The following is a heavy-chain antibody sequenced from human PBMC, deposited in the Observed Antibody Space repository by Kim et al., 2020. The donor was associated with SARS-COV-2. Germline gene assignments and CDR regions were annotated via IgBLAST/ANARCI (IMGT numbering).Heavy chain of an antibody. Sequence: GGSLRLSCGASGFTFSSYGMHWVRQAPGKGLEWVAVIWYDGSNKYYADSVKGRFTISRDNSKNTLYLQMNSLRAEDTAVYYCAKEAELWFGETQRYNWFDPWGQGTLVTVSS. CDR1: GFTFSSYG. CDR3: AKEAELWFGETQRYNWFDP. CDR2: IWYDGSNK. J-gene: IGHJ5*02. V-gene: IGHV3-33*06. D-gene: IGHD3-10*01.